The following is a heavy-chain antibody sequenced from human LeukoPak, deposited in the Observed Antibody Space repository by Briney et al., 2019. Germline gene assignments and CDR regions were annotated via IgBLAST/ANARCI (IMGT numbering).Heavy chain of an antibody. CDR2: IIPIFGTA. J-gene: IGHJ4*02. V-gene: IGHV1-69*06. Sequence: ASVKVSCKASGGTFSSYAISWVRQAPGQGLEWMGGIIPIFGTANYAQKFQGGATITADKSTSTAYMALSSLRSDDGAVLYCAFVDWRDRYCSSTSCYHFDYWGQGTLVTVSS. D-gene: IGHD2-2*01. CDR3: AFVDWRDRYCSSTSCYHFDY. CDR1: GGTFSSYA.